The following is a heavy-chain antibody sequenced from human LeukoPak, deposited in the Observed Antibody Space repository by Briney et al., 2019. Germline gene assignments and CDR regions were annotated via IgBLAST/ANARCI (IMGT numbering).Heavy chain of an antibody. D-gene: IGHD2-2*01. CDR3: ARPQLRYEYYFDN. CDR1: GYIFTTYW. Sequence: GESLKISCRVSGYIFTTYWIGWVRQMPGKGLEWMGIIYPGDSDTRYSPSFQGHVTISADKSINTAYLQWSSLRASDTAIYYCARPQLRYEYYFDNWGQGTPVVVSS. V-gene: IGHV5-51*01. CDR2: IYPGDSDT. J-gene: IGHJ4*02.